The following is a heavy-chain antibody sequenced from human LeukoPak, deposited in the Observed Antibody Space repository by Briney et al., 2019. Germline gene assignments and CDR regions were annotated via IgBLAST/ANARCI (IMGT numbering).Heavy chain of an antibody. CDR1: GFTFSSYE. CDR2: ISSSGSTI. Sequence: GGSLRLSCAASGFTFSSYEMNWVRQAPGKGLEWVSYISSSGSTIYYADSVKGRFTISRDNAKNSLYLQMNSLRAEDTAVYYCARDSDDFWSGYPHMDVWGKGTTVTVSS. CDR3: ARDSDDFWSGYPHMDV. V-gene: IGHV3-48*03. D-gene: IGHD3-3*01. J-gene: IGHJ6*03.